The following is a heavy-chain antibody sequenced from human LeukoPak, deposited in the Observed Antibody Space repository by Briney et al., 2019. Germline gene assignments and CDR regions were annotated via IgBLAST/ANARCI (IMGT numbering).Heavy chain of an antibody. CDR1: GGSISSSSYY. CDR3: ARAKVVPAAIGY. V-gene: IGHV4-39*07. D-gene: IGHD2-2*01. J-gene: IGHJ4*02. Sequence: SETLSLTCTVSGGSISSSSYYWGWIRQPPGKGLEWIGSIYYSGSTYYSPSLKSRVTISVDTSKNQFSLKLSSVTAADTAVYYCARAKVVPAAIGYWGQGTLVTVSS. CDR2: IYYSGST.